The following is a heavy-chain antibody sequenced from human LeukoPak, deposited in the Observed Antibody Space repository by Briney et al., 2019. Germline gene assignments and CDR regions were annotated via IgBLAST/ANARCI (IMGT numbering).Heavy chain of an antibody. Sequence: GGSLRLSCTASGFTFSYYKMNWVRQAPGKGLEWVSSISSSSSYIYYADSVKGRFTISRDNAQNSLYLQMNSLRAEDTAVYYCAREKSIAPAGNNYYYYGMDVWGQGTTVTVSS. J-gene: IGHJ6*02. V-gene: IGHV3-21*01. CDR3: AREKSIAPAGNNYYYYGMDV. CDR1: GFTFSYYK. CDR2: ISSSSSYI. D-gene: IGHD6-13*01.